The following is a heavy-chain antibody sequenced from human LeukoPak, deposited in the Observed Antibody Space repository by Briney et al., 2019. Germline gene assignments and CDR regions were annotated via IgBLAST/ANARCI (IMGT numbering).Heavy chain of an antibody. D-gene: IGHD3-22*01. V-gene: IGHV1-18*01. CDR3: ARDLWNFYDDSGYNRDFDS. Sequence: GASVKVSRKATSRISWVRQAPGQGLEWMGWIGTYGGDTYYAQKFQGRITVTTDTSTSTVYMELRNLRSDDTAVYYCARDLWNFYDDSGYNRDFDSWGQGTLVTVSS. CDR1: TSR. J-gene: IGHJ5*01. CDR2: IGTYGGDT.